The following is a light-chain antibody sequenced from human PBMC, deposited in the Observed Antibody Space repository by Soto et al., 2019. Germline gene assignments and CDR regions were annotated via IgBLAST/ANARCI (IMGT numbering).Light chain of an antibody. CDR3: QQYNNWPPLT. Sequence: EIVMTQSPDTLSVSPVEGATLSCRVSQSIRSNLAWYQQRPGQAPRLLFYGASTRATGIPARFSGSGSGTEFTLTIRSLQSEDFAVYYCQQYNNWPPLTFGGGTKGDIK. CDR2: GAS. V-gene: IGKV3-15*01. CDR1: QSIRSN. J-gene: IGKJ4*01.